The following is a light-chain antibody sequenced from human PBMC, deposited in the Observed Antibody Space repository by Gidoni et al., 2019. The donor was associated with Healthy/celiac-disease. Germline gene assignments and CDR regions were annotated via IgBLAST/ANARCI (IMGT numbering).Light chain of an antibody. CDR3: LQDYNYPRT. Sequence: AIQMTQSPSSLSASVGDRVTITCRASQGIRNDLGWYQQKPGKAPKLLIYAASSLQSGVPSRSSGSGSGTDFTLTISSLQAEDFATYYCLQDYNYPRTFGQGTKVEIK. J-gene: IGKJ1*01. CDR1: QGIRND. CDR2: AAS. V-gene: IGKV1-6*01.